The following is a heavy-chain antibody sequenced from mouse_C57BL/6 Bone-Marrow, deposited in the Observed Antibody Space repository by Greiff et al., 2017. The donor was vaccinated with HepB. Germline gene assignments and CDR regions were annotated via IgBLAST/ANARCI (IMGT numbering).Heavy chain of an antibody. CDR1: GYTFTSYW. CDR2: IDPSDSYT. Sequence: QVQLQQSGAELVRPGASVKLSCKASGYTFTSYWMHWVKQRPGQGLAWIGVIDPSDSYTNYNQKFKGKATLTVDTSSSTAYMQLSSLTSEDSAVYYCARFATVVAPYYFDYWGQGTTLTVSS. D-gene: IGHD1-1*01. V-gene: IGHV1-59*01. CDR3: ARFATVVAPYYFDY. J-gene: IGHJ2*01.